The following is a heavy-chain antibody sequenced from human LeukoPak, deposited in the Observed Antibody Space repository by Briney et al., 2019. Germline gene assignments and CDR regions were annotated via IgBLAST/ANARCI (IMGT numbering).Heavy chain of an antibody. V-gene: IGHV1-2*02. J-gene: IGHJ4*02. CDR3: ARTHTFVPKPYYYDSRGYQGFDY. Sequence: GASVKVSCKASGYTFTGYYMHWVRQAPGQGLEWMGWINPNSGGTNYAQKFQGRATMTRDTSISTAYMELSRLRSDDTAVYYCARTHTFVPKPYYYDSRGYQGFDYWGQGTLVTVSS. D-gene: IGHD3-22*01. CDR1: GYTFTGYY. CDR2: INPNSGGT.